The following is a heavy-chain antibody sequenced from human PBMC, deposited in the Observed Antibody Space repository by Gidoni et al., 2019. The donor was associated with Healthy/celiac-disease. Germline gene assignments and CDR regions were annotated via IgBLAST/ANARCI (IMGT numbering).Heavy chain of an antibody. CDR2: ISGSGGST. Sequence: EVQLLESGGGLVQPGGSLRLSCAASGFTFSSYAMRWVRQAPGKGLEWVSAISGSGGSTYYADSVKGRFTISRDNSKNTLYLQMNSLRAEDTAVYYCLPSPLLWFSYWGQGTLVTVSS. CDR1: GFTFSSYA. J-gene: IGHJ4*02. V-gene: IGHV3-23*01. D-gene: IGHD3-10*01. CDR3: LPSPLLWFSY.